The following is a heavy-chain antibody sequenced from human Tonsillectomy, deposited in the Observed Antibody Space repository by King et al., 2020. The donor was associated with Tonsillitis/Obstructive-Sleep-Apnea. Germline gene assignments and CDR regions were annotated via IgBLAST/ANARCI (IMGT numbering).Heavy chain of an antibody. V-gene: IGHV3-30*04. CDR1: GFTFSSYT. D-gene: IGHD3-10*01. J-gene: IGHJ6*03. Sequence: VQLVESGGGVVQPGRSLRLSCAASGFTFSSYTIHWVRQAPDKGLEWVTVISYDGSNKYYADSVKGRFTISRDNSKNTLYLQMNSLRAEDTAIYYCARAVSGTYYNPKDPEIYYHYMDVWGKGTTVTVSS. CDR3: ARAVSGTYYNPKDPEIYYHYMDV. CDR2: ISYDGSNK.